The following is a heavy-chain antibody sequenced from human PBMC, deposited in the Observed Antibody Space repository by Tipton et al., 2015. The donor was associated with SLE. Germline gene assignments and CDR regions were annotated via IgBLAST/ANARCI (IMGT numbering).Heavy chain of an antibody. D-gene: IGHD1-26*01. Sequence: TLSLTCSVSTYSISNGHYWAWVRRPPGKGLEWIGTVYHTGNTYYNPSLKRRVTMAVDTSKNQFSLKLSSVTAADTARYYCARGVGADYWGQGSLVTVSS. CDR1: TYSISNGHY. J-gene: IGHJ4*02. V-gene: IGHV4-38-2*02. CDR3: ARGVGADY. CDR2: VYHTGNT.